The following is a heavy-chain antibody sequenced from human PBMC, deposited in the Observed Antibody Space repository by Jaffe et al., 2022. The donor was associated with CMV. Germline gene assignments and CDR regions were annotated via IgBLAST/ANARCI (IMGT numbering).Heavy chain of an antibody. D-gene: IGHD5-18*01. Sequence: EVQLVQSGAEVKKPGESLRISCKGSGYSFTSYWISWVRQMPGKGLEWMGRIDPSDSYTNYSPSFQGHVTISADKSISTAYLQWSSLKASDTAMYYCARHSSGYADAPDYYYYYYMDVWGKGTTVTVSS. CDR3: ARHSSGYADAPDYYYYYYMDV. J-gene: IGHJ6*03. CDR2: IDPSDSYT. V-gene: IGHV5-10-1*03. CDR1: GYSFTSYW.